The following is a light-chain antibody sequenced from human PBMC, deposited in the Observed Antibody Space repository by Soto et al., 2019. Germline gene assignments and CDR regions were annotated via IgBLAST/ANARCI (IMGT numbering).Light chain of an antibody. J-gene: IGLJ3*02. CDR3: SSYTSSSTRV. CDR2: EVS. V-gene: IGLV2-14*01. Sequence: LTQPASVSGSPGQSITISCTGTSSDVGGYNYVSWYQQHPGKAPKLMIYEVSNRPSGVSNRFSGSKSGNTASLTISGLQAEDEADYYYSSYTSSSTRVFGGGTKLTVL. CDR1: SSDVGGYNY.